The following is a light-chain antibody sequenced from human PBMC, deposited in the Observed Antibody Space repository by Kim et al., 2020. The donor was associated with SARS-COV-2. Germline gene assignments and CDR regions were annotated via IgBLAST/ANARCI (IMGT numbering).Light chain of an antibody. CDR2: QDS. V-gene: IGLV3-1*01. Sequence: VSPGQTASITCAGDKLGDKYACWYQQKPGQSPVLVIYQDSKRPSGIPERFSGSNSGNTATLTISGTQAMDEADYYCQAWDSSSWVFGGGTQLTVL. CDR1: KLGDKY. J-gene: IGLJ3*02. CDR3: QAWDSSSWV.